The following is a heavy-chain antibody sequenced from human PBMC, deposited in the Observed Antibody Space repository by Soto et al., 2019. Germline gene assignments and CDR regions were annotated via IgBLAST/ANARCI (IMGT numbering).Heavy chain of an antibody. D-gene: IGHD3-22*01. CDR1: GFTVSSPY. J-gene: IGHJ4*02. V-gene: IGHV3-53*01. CDR2: IYDGGST. Sequence: PGGSLRLSCAASGFTVSSPYMSWVRQAPGKGLEGVSVIYDGGSTYYADSVKGRFTISRDNSKNTLYLQMNSLRAEDTAVYYCARDPGISYDSSGYSFDYWGQGTLVTVSS. CDR3: ARDPGISYDSSGYSFDY.